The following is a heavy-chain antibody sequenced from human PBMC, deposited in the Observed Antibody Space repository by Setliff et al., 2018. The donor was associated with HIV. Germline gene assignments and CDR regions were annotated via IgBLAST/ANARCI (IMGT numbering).Heavy chain of an antibody. J-gene: IGHJ5*02. CDR1: GFTFSSYA. CDR2: ISASGGST. V-gene: IGHV3-23*01. CDR3: AKMACSGGNCYSGS. Sequence: PGGSLRLSCAASGFTFSSYAMSWVRQAPGKGLEWVSAISASGGSTYYADSVKDRFTISRDNSKNTLYLQMSGLRAEDTAVYYCAKMACSGGNCYSGSWGQGALVTVSS. D-gene: IGHD2-15*01.